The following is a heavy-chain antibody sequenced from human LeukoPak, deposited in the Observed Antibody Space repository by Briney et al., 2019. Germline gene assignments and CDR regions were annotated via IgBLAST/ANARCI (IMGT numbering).Heavy chain of an antibody. CDR2: IYHSGST. V-gene: IGHV4-38-2*01. CDR1: GYSISSGYY. CDR3: ARNSAAAANNWFDP. J-gene: IGHJ5*02. Sequence: SETLSLTCAVSGYSISSGYYWGWIRQPPGQGLGWIGSIYHSGSTYYNPSLKGRVTISVDTSKNQFSLKLSSVTAADTAVYYCARNSAAAANNWFDPWGQGTLVTVSS. D-gene: IGHD6-13*01.